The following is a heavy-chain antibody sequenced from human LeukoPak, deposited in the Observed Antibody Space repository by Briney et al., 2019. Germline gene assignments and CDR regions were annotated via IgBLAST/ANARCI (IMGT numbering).Heavy chain of an antibody. CDR1: GFTFSSYW. J-gene: IGHJ4*02. V-gene: IGHV3-7*01. CDR3: AGAPGAVAGKIGSFDY. CDR2: IKQDGSEK. D-gene: IGHD6-19*01. Sequence: GGSLRLSCAASGFTFSSYWMSWVRQAPGKGLEGVANIKQDGSEKYYVDSVKGRFTISRDNAKNSLYLQMNSLRAEDTAVYYCAGAPGAVAGKIGSFDYWGQGTLVTVSS.